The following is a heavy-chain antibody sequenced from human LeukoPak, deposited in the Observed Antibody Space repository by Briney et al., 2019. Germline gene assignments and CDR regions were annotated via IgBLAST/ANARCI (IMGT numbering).Heavy chain of an antibody. CDR2: INTNTGNP. CDR1: GYTFTSYA. D-gene: IGHD3-22*01. V-gene: IGHV7-4-1*02. CDR3: ARRTLGSGYYYVWDY. Sequence: ASVKVSCKASGYTFTSYAMNWVRQAPGQGLEWMGWINTNTGNPTYAQGFTGRFVFSLDTSVSTAYLQISSLEAEDTAVYYCARRTLGSGYYYVWDYWGQGTLVTVSS. J-gene: IGHJ4*02.